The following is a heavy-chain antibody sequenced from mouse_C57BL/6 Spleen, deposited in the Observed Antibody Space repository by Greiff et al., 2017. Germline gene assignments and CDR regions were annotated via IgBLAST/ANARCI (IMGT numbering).Heavy chain of an antibody. CDR3: AREGLRPYYYAMDY. CDR2: IYPGSGNT. D-gene: IGHD2-4*01. Sequence: VKLQESGAELVRPGASVKLSCKASGYTFTDYYINWVKQRPGQGLEWIARIYPGSGNTYYNEKFKGKATLTAEKSSSTAYMQLSSLTSEDSAVYFCAREGLRPYYYAMDYWGQGTSVTVSS. J-gene: IGHJ4*01. V-gene: IGHV1-76*01. CDR1: GYTFTDYY.